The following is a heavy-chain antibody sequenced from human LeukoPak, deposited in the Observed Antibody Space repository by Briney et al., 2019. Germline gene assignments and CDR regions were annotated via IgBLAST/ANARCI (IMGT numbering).Heavy chain of an antibody. J-gene: IGHJ4*02. CDR2: INWNGGST. CDR3: ARDLDYYYDSSGYSAPGYYFDY. CDR1: GFTFDDYG. V-gene: IGHV3-20*04. Sequence: GGSLRLSCAASGFTFDDYGMSWVRPAPGKGLEWVSGINWNGGSTGYADSVKGRFTISRDNAKNSLYLQMNSLRAEDTALYYCARDLDYYYDSSGYSAPGYYFDYWGQGTLVTVSS. D-gene: IGHD3-22*01.